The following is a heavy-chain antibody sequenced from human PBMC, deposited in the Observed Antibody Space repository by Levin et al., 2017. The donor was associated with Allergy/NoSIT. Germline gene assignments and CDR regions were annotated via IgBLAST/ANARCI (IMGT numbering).Heavy chain of an antibody. Sequence: GGSLRLSCAVSGFTVSNVYLSWVRQAPGKGLEWVSVIHSGSGGSTFYADSVRGRFTISRDNSKNTLYLQMNSLTADDTAVYYCGADTSAWFRMDYWGQGTLVTVSS. J-gene: IGHJ4*02. D-gene: IGHD2-2*01. CDR1: GFTVSNVY. V-gene: IGHV3-53*01. CDR3: GADTSAWFRMDY. CDR2: IHSGSGGST.